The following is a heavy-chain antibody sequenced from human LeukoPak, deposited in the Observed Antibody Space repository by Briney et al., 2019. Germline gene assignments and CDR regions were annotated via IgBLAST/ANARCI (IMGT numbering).Heavy chain of an antibody. V-gene: IGHV4-4*07. Sequence: SETLSLTCTVSGGSISSYYWSWIRQPAGKGLEWIGRIYTSGSTNYNPSLKSRVTMSVDTSKNQFSLKLSSVTAADTAVYYCAREGLRYFDWLVPYFDYWGQGTLVTVSS. D-gene: IGHD3-9*01. J-gene: IGHJ4*02. CDR2: IYTSGST. CDR3: AREGLRYFDWLVPYFDY. CDR1: GGSISSYY.